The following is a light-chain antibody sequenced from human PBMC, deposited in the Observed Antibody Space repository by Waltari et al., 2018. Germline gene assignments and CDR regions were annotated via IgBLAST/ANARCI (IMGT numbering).Light chain of an antibody. Sequence: QTVVTQEPSLSVSPGGTVTLTCALSSGSVSTTSYATWYRKTPGQPPRTLLFKANTRSCWVSDRFSGSIIGNKVALPITGAQADDESDYYCSLYMGSGIWVFGGGTKLTVL. CDR3: SLYMGSGIWV. J-gene: IGLJ3*02. V-gene: IGLV8-61*01. CDR1: SGSVSTTSY. CDR2: KAN.